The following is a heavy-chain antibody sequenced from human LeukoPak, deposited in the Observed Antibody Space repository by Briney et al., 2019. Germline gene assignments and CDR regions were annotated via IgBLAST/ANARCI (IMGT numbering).Heavy chain of an antibody. D-gene: IGHD5-24*01. CDR1: GFTVSSNY. Sequence: PGGSLRLSCEASGFTVSSNYMSWVRQAPGKGLEWVSVIYSGGSTYYADSVKGRFIISRDNSKNTLYLQMNSLRVEDTAEYYCAKWLQFGGYYYYVMDVWGQGTTVTVSS. CDR2: IYSGGST. V-gene: IGHV3-66*01. J-gene: IGHJ6*02. CDR3: AKWLQFGGYYYYVMDV.